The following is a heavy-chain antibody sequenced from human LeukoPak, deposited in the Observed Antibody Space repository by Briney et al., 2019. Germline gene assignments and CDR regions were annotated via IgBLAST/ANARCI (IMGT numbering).Heavy chain of an antibody. Sequence: ASVKVSCKASGYTFTSYDINWVRQATGQGLEWTGWMNPNRGNTGYAQKFQGRVTMTRNTSISTAYMELSSLRSEDTAVYYCARGVATRRYTLVWTIQIWFDPWGQGTLVTVSS. CDR1: GYTFTSYD. D-gene: IGHD3/OR15-3a*01. J-gene: IGHJ5*02. CDR3: ARGVATRRYTLVWTIQIWFDP. V-gene: IGHV1-8*01. CDR2: MNPNRGNT.